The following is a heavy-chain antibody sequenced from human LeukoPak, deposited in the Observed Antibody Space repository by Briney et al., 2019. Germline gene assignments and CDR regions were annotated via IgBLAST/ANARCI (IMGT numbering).Heavy chain of an antibody. V-gene: IGHV3-21*01. D-gene: IGHD6-19*01. CDR1: GFTFSRYT. J-gene: IGHJ5*02. CDR2: ITSSSSYI. Sequence: GGSLRLSCTASGFTFSRYTMNWVRQAPGRGLEWVSSITSSSSYIYYADSVKGRFSISRDNAKKSLNLQMNSLRAEDTAVYYCASSGWYSTPNWFDPWGQGTLVIVSS. CDR3: ASSGWYSTPNWFDP.